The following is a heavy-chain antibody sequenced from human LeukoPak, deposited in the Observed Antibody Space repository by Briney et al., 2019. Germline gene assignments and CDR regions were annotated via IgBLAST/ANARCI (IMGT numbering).Heavy chain of an antibody. CDR2: IACDGDK. CDR1: GASVSSSSYC. V-gene: IGHV4-39*01. CDR3: ARRNYPYYFDY. D-gene: IGHD4-11*01. Sequence: SETLSLTCTVSGASVSSSSYCWGWVRQPPGKGLEWIATIACDGDKYYNPTLKTRVTTSVDTSNTQFSLRLTSMTAADTAVYYCARRNYPYYFDYWGQGTLVTVSS. J-gene: IGHJ4*02.